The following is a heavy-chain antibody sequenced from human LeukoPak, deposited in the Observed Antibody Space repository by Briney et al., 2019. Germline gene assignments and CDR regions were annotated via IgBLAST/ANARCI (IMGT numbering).Heavy chain of an antibody. Sequence: PSETLSLTCTVSGASISSGNYYWSWIRQPPGKGLEWIGSIYYSGRTYYNASLKSRVTISVDTSKNQFSLKLSSVTAADTAVYYCASICSSTSCYDGLFDDYWGQGTLVTVSS. V-gene: IGHV4-39*01. D-gene: IGHD2-2*01. J-gene: IGHJ4*02. CDR3: ASICSSTSCYDGLFDDY. CDR1: GASISSGNYY. CDR2: IYYSGRT.